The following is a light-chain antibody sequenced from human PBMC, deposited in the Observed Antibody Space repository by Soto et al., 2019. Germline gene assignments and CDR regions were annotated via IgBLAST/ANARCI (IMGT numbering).Light chain of an antibody. V-gene: IGLV3-25*02. CDR2: KDT. CDR1: ELSKQY. J-gene: IGLJ1*01. Sequence: SYELTQPPSVSVSPGQTARITCSGDELSKQYSFWYQQKPGQAPVLVIYKDTERASGIPERFSGSSSGTTVTLTISGVRAEDEATYYCQSSDDTGDYYIFGTGTRSPS. CDR3: QSSDDTGDYYI.